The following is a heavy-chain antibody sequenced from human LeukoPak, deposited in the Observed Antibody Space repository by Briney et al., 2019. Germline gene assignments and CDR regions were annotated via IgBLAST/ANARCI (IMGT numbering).Heavy chain of an antibody. CDR1: GFSFDSYA. V-gene: IGHV3-23*01. J-gene: IGHJ4*02. D-gene: IGHD3-10*01. CDR2: VTGTGGNT. CDR3: AKVHGSGNYRFHF. Sequence: PGGSLRLSCEGSGFSFDSYAMSWVRQSPGKGLEWVSAVTGTGGNTYHADSVKDRFTTSRDNSKNTVYLQMNSLRAEDTAIYYCAKVHGSGNYRFHFWGQGTLVTVSS.